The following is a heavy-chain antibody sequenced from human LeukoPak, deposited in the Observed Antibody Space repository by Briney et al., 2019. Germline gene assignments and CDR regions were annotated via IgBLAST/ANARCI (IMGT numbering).Heavy chain of an antibody. CDR2: THDSGNS. CDR1: GGSITNNY. V-gene: IGHV4-59*13. D-gene: IGHD6-13*01. Sequence: SETLSLTCTVSGGSITNNYWAWLRQPPWKGLEWIGYTHDSGNSNYNPSLRSRVTISIDTSKNQFSLKLTSVTAADTAVYYCARDRSAAPADYWGQGTLVTVSS. CDR3: ARDRSAAPADY. J-gene: IGHJ4*02.